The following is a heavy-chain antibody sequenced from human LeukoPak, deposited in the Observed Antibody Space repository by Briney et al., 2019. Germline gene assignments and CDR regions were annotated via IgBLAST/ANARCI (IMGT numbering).Heavy chain of an antibody. CDR2: ISYDGSNK. V-gene: IGHV3-30*18. Sequence: GGSLRLSCAASGFTFSSYGMHWVRQAPGKGLEWVAVISYDGSNKYYADSVKGRFTISRDNSKNTLYLQMNSLRAEDTAVYYCAKDAHYVWGSYRFTYYYMDVWGKGTTVTVSS. J-gene: IGHJ6*03. CDR3: AKDAHYVWGSYRFTYYYMDV. D-gene: IGHD3-16*02. CDR1: GFTFSSYG.